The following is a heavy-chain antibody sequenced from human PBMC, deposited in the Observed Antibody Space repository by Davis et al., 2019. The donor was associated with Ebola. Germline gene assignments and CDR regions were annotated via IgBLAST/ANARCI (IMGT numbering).Heavy chain of an antibody. CDR2: IWYDGSNK. J-gene: IGHJ4*02. D-gene: IGHD2-15*01. CDR3: AKAGDIVVVVAAPFDY. V-gene: IGHV3-33*06. Sequence: GESLKISCAASGFTFSSYGMHWVRQAPGKGLEWVAVIWYDGSNKYYADSVKGRFTISRDNSKNTLYLQMNSLRAEDTAVYYCAKAGDIVVVVAAPFDYWGQGTLVTVSS. CDR1: GFTFSSYG.